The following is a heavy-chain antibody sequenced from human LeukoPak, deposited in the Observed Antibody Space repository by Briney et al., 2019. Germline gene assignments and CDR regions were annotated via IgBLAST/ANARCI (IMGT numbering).Heavy chain of an antibody. D-gene: IGHD1-26*01. J-gene: IGHJ6*03. V-gene: IGHV3-74*01. Sequence: SGGSLRLSXAASGFTFSGYWMHWVRQAPGKGLVWVSRINSDGSSTSYADSVKGRFTISRDNAKNTLYLQMNSLRAEDTAVYYCARGGSYSLYYYYMDVWGKGTTVTVSS. CDR2: INSDGSST. CDR3: ARGGSYSLYYYYMDV. CDR1: GFTFSGYW.